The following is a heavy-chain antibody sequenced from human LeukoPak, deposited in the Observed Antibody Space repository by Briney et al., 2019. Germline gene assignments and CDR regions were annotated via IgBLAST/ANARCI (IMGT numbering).Heavy chain of an antibody. CDR2: IIPILGIA. V-gene: IGHV1-69*04. CDR3: ARDFWNYVIDY. D-gene: IGHD1-7*01. Sequence: SVKVSCKASGGTFSSYAISWVRQAPGQGLEWMGRIIPILGIANYAQKFQGRVTITADESTSTAYMELSSLRSEDTAVYYCARDFWNYVIDYWGQGTLVTVSS. CDR1: GGTFSSYA. J-gene: IGHJ4*02.